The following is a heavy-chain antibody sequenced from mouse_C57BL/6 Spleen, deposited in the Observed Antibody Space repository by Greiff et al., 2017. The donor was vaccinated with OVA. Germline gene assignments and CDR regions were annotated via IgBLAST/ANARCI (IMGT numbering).Heavy chain of an antibody. CDR3: ASGDYYGSSPSWFAY. V-gene: IGHV1-61*01. D-gene: IGHD1-1*01. CDR1: GYTFTSYW. CDR2: IYPSDSET. Sequence: VQLQQPGAELVRPGSSVKLSCKASGYTFTSYWMDWVKQRPGQGLEWIGNIYPSDSETHYNQKFTDKATLTVDKSSSTAYMQLSSLTSEDSAVYYCASGDYYGSSPSWFAYWGQGTLVTVSA. J-gene: IGHJ3*01.